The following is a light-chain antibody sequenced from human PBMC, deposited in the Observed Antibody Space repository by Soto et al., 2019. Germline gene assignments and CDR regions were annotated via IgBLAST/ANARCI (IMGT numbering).Light chain of an antibody. CDR3: QQYNVYWA. CDR2: EAS. J-gene: IGKJ1*01. V-gene: IGKV1-5*03. Sequence: GDRVTITCRASQSISGSLAWYQQKPGKAPKLLIYEASNLKSGVPSRFSGSGSGTEYTLTISSLQPDDSASYYCQQYNVYWAFGQGTRVEIK. CDR1: QSISGS.